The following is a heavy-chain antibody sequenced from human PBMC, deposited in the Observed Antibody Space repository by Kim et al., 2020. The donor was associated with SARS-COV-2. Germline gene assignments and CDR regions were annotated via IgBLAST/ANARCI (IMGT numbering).Heavy chain of an antibody. CDR2: IYSGGST. CDR1: GFTVSSNY. Sequence: GGSLRLSCAASGFTVSSNYMSWVRQAPGKGLEWVSVIYSGGSTYYADSVKGRFTISRDNSKNTLYLQMNSLRAEDTAVYYCARPSHQILTGYDYWGQGTLVTVSS. D-gene: IGHD3-9*01. CDR3: ARPSHQILTGYDY. V-gene: IGHV3-66*02. J-gene: IGHJ4*02.